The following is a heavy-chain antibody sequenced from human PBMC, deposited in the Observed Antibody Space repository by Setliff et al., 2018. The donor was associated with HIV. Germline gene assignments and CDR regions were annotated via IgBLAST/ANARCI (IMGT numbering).Heavy chain of an antibody. CDR3: ARDVPWGDYYYYMDV. Sequence: PSETLSLTCAVYGGSFSAYYWSWIRQPAGKGLEWIGHIYTSGSTNYNPSLKSRVTMSVDTSKNQFSLKLSSVTAADTAVYYCARDVPWGDYYYYMDVWGKGTTVTV. V-gene: IGHV4-4*07. CDR2: IYTSGST. J-gene: IGHJ6*03. D-gene: IGHD3-16*01. CDR1: GGSFSAYY.